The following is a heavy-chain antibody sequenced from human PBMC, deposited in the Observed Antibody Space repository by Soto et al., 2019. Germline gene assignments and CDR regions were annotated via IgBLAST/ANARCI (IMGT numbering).Heavy chain of an antibody. Sequence: QVQLVQSGAEEKKPGASVKVSCKASGYTFTSYAMHWVRQAPGQRLEWMGWINAGNGNTKYSQKFQGRVTITRDTSASTAYMELSSLRSEDTAVYYFARADGVGFVGPWGQGTLVTVSS. V-gene: IGHV1-3*05. CDR3: ARADGVGFVGP. J-gene: IGHJ5*02. CDR2: INAGNGNT. CDR1: GYTFTSYA. D-gene: IGHD2-2*01.